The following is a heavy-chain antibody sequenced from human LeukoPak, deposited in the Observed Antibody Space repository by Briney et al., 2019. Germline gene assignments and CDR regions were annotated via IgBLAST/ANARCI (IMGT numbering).Heavy chain of an antibody. D-gene: IGHD3-10*01. V-gene: IGHV3-74*01. Sequence: PGGSLRLSCAAIGFTSNYCMHWVRQAPGKGLVWVSRISGDGSTTFYADSVRGQFTISRDNSKNTVYLQMNNLTPDDTAVYYCAREIFSSGSYPDFWGQGTLVTVSS. CDR1: GFTSNYC. J-gene: IGHJ4*02. CDR3: AREIFSSGSYPDF. CDR2: ISGDGSTT.